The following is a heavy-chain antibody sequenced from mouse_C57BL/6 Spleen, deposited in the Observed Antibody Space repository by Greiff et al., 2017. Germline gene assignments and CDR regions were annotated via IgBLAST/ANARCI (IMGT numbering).Heavy chain of an antibody. Sequence: VKVVESGAELVKPGASVKISCKASGYAFSSYWMNWVKQRPGKGLEWIGQIYPGDGETNYNGKFKGKATLTADKSSSTAYMQLSSLTSADSAVYFCARGGGYYGSSYGFDYWGQGTTLTVSS. CDR1: GYAFSSYW. J-gene: IGHJ2*01. CDR3: ARGGGYYGSSYGFDY. D-gene: IGHD1-1*01. CDR2: IYPGDGET. V-gene: IGHV1-80*01.